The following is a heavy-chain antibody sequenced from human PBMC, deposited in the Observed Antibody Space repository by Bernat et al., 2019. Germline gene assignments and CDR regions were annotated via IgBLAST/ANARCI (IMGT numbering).Heavy chain of an antibody. CDR2: IYYSGST. V-gene: IGHV4-31*03. CDR3: ARLPTVGRVVPAALFDY. Sequence: QVQLQESGPGLVKPSQTLSLTCTVSGGSISSGGYYWSWIRQHPGKGLEWIGYIYYSGSTYYNPSLKSRVTISVDTSKNQFSLKLSSVTAADTAVYYCARLPTVGRVVPAALFDYWGQGTLVTVSS. J-gene: IGHJ4*02. D-gene: IGHD2-2*01. CDR1: GGSISSGGYY.